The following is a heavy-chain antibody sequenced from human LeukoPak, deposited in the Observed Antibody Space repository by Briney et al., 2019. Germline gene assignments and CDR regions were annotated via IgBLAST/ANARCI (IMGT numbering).Heavy chain of an antibody. V-gene: IGHV3-30*04. CDR1: GFTFSNYA. J-gene: IGHJ6*03. Sequence: GRSLRLSCAASGFTFSNYALHWVRQAPGKGLEWVAVISYDGRSKKYADPVKGRFTISRDNSKNTLYLQMNSLRAEDTALYYCAKARHSFYYYMDVWGKGTTVTISS. CDR3: AKARHSFYYYMDV. CDR2: ISYDGRSK. D-gene: IGHD4-11*01.